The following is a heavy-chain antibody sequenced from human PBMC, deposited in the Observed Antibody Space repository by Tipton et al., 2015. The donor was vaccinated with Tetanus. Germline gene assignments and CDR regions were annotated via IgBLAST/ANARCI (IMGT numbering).Heavy chain of an antibody. J-gene: IGHJ6*02. CDR1: GYTLTYRY. CDR3: ARVQEQRIYYYGMDV. V-gene: IGHV1-45*02. CDR2: ITPFNNNT. Sequence: QLVQSGPEVKKTGSSVKISCKASGYTLTYRYLHWVRQAPGQALEWMGWITPFNNNTNYAQKFQDRVSFSSDRSMSTAYMEVSSLRSDDTAVYYCARVQEQRIYYYGMDVWGQGTTVTVSS. D-gene: IGHD6-25*01.